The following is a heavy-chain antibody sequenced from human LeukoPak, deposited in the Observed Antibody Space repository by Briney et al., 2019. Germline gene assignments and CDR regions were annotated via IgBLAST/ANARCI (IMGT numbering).Heavy chain of an antibody. J-gene: IGHJ6*02. CDR3: ARHYSSGSYYGNYYYYYGMDV. Sequence: GESLKISRKGSGYSFTSYWIGWVRQMPGKGLEWMGIIYPGDSDTRYSPSFQGQVTISADKSISTAYLQWSSLKASDTAMYYCARHYSSGSYYGNYYYYYGMDVWGQGTTVTVSS. CDR1: GYSFTSYW. D-gene: IGHD1-26*01. V-gene: IGHV5-51*01. CDR2: IYPGDSDT.